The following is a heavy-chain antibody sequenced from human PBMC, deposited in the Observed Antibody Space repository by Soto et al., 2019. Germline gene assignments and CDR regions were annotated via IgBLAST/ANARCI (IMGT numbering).Heavy chain of an antibody. J-gene: IGHJ4*02. Sequence: PGESLKISCKGSGYSFAGYWITWVRQKPGKGLEWMGRIDPSDSQTYYSPSFRGHVTISATKSITTVFLQWSSLKASDTAMYYCARPRGSGWYAVDYWGQGTLVTVSS. D-gene: IGHD6-19*01. CDR1: GYSFAGYW. CDR2: IDPSDSQT. V-gene: IGHV5-10-1*01. CDR3: ARPRGSGWYAVDY.